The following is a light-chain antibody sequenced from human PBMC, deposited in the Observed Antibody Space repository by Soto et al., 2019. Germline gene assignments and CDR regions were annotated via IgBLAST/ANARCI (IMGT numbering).Light chain of an antibody. CDR3: QQYDASPFT. J-gene: IGKJ3*01. V-gene: IGKV3-20*01. CDR1: QSISHY. Sequence: EIVLTQSPGTLSLSPGERATLSCRANQSISHYLAWYQQKPGQSPRLLIYGAASRAIGIPDRFNGTGSETTFTLTINRLQPEDFALYFCQQYDASPFTFGPGTKVDI. CDR2: GAA.